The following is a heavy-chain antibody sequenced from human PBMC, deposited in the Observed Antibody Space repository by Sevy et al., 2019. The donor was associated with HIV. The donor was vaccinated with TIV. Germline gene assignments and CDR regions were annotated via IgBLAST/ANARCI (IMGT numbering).Heavy chain of an antibody. J-gene: IGHJ6*02. D-gene: IGHD4-17*01. V-gene: IGHV3-48*02. CDR2: IGGSSIRK. CDR3: ARDAHDYGDDEFYGMDV. Sequence: GGSLRLSCEASGFSFSSYSMSWVRQAPGKGLEWVSDIGGSSIRKHYADSVKGRFTISRDNAKNSLDLQMNSLRDEDTAVYYCARDAHDYGDDEFYGMDVWGQGTTVTVSS. CDR1: GFSFSSYS.